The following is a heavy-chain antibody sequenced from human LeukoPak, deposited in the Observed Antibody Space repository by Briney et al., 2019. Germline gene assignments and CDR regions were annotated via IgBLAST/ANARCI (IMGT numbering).Heavy chain of an antibody. J-gene: IGHJ6*02. CDR1: GDSISSGHSY. D-gene: IGHD5-24*01. V-gene: IGHV4-39*01. CDR2: IYYVGSP. Sequence: SETLSLTCSVSGDSISSGHSYWGWSRQSPWKGLEWLGSIYYVGSPYYNPSLNSGRVTISVDTSKNQFSLKLASVTAEDTAVYYCARMTITKRAMDVWGQGTTVTVSS. CDR3: ARMTITKRAMDV.